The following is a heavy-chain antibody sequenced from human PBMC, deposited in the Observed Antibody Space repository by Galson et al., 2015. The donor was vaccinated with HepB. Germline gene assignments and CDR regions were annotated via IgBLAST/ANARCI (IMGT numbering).Heavy chain of an antibody. D-gene: IGHD1-26*01. V-gene: IGHV3-23*01. J-gene: IGHJ4*02. CDR1: GFTFSSYA. CDR3: AKLGWELLLSTDY. Sequence: SLRLSCAASGFTFSSYAMSWVRQAPGKGLEWVSAISGSGGSTYYADSVRGRFTISRDNSKNTLYLQMNSLRAEDTAVYYCAKLGWELLLSTDYWGQGTLVTVSS. CDR2: ISGSGGST.